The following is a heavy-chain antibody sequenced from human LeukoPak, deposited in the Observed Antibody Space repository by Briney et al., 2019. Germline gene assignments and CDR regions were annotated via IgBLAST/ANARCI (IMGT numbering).Heavy chain of an antibody. CDR3: ARASMVRGVIVY. V-gene: IGHV4-34*01. CDR2: INHSGST. Sequence: SETLSLTCAVYGGSFSGYYWSWIRQPPGKGLGWIGEINHSGSTNYNPSLKSRVTISVDTSKNQFSLKLSSVTAADTAVYYCARASMVRGVIVYWGQGTLVTVSS. CDR1: GGSFSGYY. D-gene: IGHD3-10*01. J-gene: IGHJ4*02.